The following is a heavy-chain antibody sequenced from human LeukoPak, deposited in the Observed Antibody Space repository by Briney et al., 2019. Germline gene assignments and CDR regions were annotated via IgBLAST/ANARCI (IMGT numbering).Heavy chain of an antibody. CDR3: AKEGSSWYEGYFDY. CDR2: ISWNSGNI. V-gene: IGHV3-9*01. CDR1: GFTFDDYA. J-gene: IGHJ4*02. Sequence: GGSLRLSCAVSGFTFDDYAMHWVRQAPGKGLEWVSGISWNSGNIGYADSVKGRFTISRDNAKNSLYLQMNSLRAEDTAVYYCAKEGSSWYEGYFDYWGQGTLVTVSS. D-gene: IGHD6-13*01.